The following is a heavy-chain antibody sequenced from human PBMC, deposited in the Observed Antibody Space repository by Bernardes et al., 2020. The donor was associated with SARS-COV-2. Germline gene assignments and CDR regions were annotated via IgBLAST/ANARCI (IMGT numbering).Heavy chain of an antibody. V-gene: IGHV3-20*04. J-gene: IGHJ4*02. CDR1: GFTFDDYV. Sequence: GSLRLSCAASGFTFDDYVMSWVRQAPGKGLEWVSGLNWNGGNMNYADSVKGRFTISRDNAKNLLYLQMNSLRAEDTALYYCAGLLGSFLEWLADYWGQGTLVTVSS. D-gene: IGHD3-3*01. CDR2: LNWNGGNM. CDR3: AGLLGSFLEWLADY.